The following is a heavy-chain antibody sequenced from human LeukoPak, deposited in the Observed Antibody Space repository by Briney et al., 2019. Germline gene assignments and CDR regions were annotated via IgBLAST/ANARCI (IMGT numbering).Heavy chain of an antibody. CDR3: ARDYGSYGSGSYYYYYYYMDV. CDR1: GFTLSSYG. J-gene: IGHJ6*03. Sequence: PGGSLRLSCAASGFTLSSYGMSWVRQAPGKGLEWVSAIETGGASTYYADSVKGRFTIARDNAKNSLYLQMNSLRAEDTALYYCARDYGSYGSGSYYYYYYYMDVWGKGTTVTVSS. V-gene: IGHV3-23*01. CDR2: IETGGAST. D-gene: IGHD3-10*01.